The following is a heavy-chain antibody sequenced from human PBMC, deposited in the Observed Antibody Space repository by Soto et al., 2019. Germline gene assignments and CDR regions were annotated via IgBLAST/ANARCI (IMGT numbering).Heavy chain of an antibody. CDR2: IIPILGIA. CDR3: AREWGGSGSYLDYYYYYYMDV. J-gene: IGHJ6*03. D-gene: IGHD3-10*01. Sequence: ASVKVSCKASGGTFSSYTISWVRQAPGQGLEWMGRIIPILGIANYAQKFQGRVTITADKSTSTAYMELSSLRSEDTAVYYCAREWGGSGSYLDYYYYYYMDVWGKGTTVTVSS. V-gene: IGHV1-69*04. CDR1: GGTFSSYT.